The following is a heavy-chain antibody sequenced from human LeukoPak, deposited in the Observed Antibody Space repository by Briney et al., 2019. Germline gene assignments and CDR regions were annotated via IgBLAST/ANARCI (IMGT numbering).Heavy chain of an antibody. CDR3: ARLDTYYYDTSGYLV. V-gene: IGHV4-59*08. D-gene: IGHD3-22*01. CDR2: IYYSGST. Sequence: TSSETLSLTCSVSGGSITGFYWSWIRQTPGKGLEWIGYIYYSGSTNYNPYLKSRVTISADTSKNQFYLRLSSVTAADTAVYYCARLDTYYYDTSGYLVWGQGTLVTVSS. J-gene: IGHJ4*02. CDR1: GGSITGFY.